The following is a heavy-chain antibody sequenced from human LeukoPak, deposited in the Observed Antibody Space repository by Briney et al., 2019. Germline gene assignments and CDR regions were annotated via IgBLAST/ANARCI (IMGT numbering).Heavy chain of an antibody. D-gene: IGHD6-13*01. V-gene: IGHV4-59*13. CDR1: GGSISGSY. CDR2: IYDSGST. Sequence: SETLSLTCTVSGGSISGSYWTWIRQPPGKGLEWIAYIYDSGSTNYNPSLKSRVTISVDTSKNQFSLKMSSVTTADTAFYYCARARRYTSSAFDYWGQGTLVTVSS. CDR3: ARARRYTSSAFDY. J-gene: IGHJ4*02.